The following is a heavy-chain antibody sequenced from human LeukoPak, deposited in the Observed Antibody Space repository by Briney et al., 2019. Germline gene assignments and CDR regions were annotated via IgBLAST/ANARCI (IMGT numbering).Heavy chain of an antibody. J-gene: IGHJ4*02. CDR3: ARHRGEAAAGTMLVELDY. D-gene: IGHD6-13*01. V-gene: IGHV5-51*01. Sequence: GESLKISCKGSGYSFTSYWIGWVRQMPGKGLEWMGIIYPGDSDTRYSPSFQGQVTISADKSISTAYLQWSSLKASDTAMYYCARHRGEAAAGTMLVELDYWGQGTLVTVSS. CDR2: IYPGDSDT. CDR1: GYSFTSYW.